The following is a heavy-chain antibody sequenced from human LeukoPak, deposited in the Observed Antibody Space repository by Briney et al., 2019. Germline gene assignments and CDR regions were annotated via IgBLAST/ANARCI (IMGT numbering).Heavy chain of an antibody. CDR1: GYSISSSYY. CDR2: ICYSGST. V-gene: IGHV4-38-2*01. J-gene: IGHJ4*02. CDR3: ARLGRSLVGATTEVDY. Sequence: SETLSLTCAVSGYSISSSYYWGWIRPPPGKGLEWIGIICYSGSTYYNPSLKSRVTISVDTSKNQFSLKLSSVTAADTAVYYCARLGRSLVGATTEVDYWGQGTLVTVSS. D-gene: IGHD1-26*01.